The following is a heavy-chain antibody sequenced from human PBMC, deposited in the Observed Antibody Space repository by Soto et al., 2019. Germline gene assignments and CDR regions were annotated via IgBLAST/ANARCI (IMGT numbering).Heavy chain of an antibody. CDR1: GYPFSSYG. CDR3: ARGRKLGYYYDSREFDI. Sequence: ASVKGSCKASGYPFSSYGFSWVRQAPGQGLVWMGWSSAYNGNTNYAEKLQGRVTMTTDTSTSTAYMELRSLRSDDTAVYYCARGRKLGYYYDSREFDIWGQ. CDR2: SSAYNGNT. D-gene: IGHD3-22*01. V-gene: IGHV1-18*01. J-gene: IGHJ3*02.